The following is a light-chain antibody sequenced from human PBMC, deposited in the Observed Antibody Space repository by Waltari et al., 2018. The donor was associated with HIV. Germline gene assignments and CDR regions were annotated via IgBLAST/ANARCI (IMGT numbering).Light chain of an antibody. CDR3: CSYAGSGDV. CDR1: SSDVGSYNL. Sequence: QSALTQPASVSGSPGQSITISCTGTSSDVGSYNLVSWYQQHPGKAPKLMIYEVSKRPSGFSNRFSGSKSGNTASLTISGLQAEDEADYYCCSYAGSGDVFGTGTKVTVL. V-gene: IGLV2-23*02. CDR2: EVS. J-gene: IGLJ1*01.